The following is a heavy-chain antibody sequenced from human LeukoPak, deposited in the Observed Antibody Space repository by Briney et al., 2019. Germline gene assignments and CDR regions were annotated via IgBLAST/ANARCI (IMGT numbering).Heavy chain of an antibody. D-gene: IGHD4/OR15-4a*01. J-gene: IGHJ4*02. Sequence: GGSLRLSCAASGFTFSSYSMNWVRQASGKGLEWVSSISSSSSYIYYADSVKGRFTISRDNAKNSLYLQMNSLRAEDTAVYYCAREVLVLTDFDYWGQGTLVTVSS. CDR2: ISSSSSYI. V-gene: IGHV3-21*01. CDR3: AREVLVLTDFDY. CDR1: GFTFSSYS.